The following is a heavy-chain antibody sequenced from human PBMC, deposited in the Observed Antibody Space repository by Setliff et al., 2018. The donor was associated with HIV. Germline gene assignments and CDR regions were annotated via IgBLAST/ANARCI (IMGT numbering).Heavy chain of an antibody. J-gene: IGHJ3*01. CDR3: ARHRVDTSMLVVKSPGAFDL. V-gene: IGHV5-51*01. CDR1: GYSFGDYW. D-gene: IGHD3-22*01. CDR2: IFPADSDT. Sequence: PGESLKISCRGFGYSFGDYWIGWVRQKPGKGLEWMGIIFPADSDTRVSPSFQGQVSIPADRSTYAAFLQWTSLKASDTGMYFCARHRVDTSMLVVKSPGAFDLWGQGTLVTVSS.